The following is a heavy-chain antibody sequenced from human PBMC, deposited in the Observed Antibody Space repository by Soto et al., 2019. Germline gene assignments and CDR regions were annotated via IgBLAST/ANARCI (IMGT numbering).Heavy chain of an antibody. D-gene: IGHD2-21*02. J-gene: IGHJ6*02. V-gene: IGHV1-18*01. CDR2: ISGYNGKT. CDR3: AREGDVPYHYNGMDV. CDR1: GYTFTSYG. Sequence: QVQLVQSGGEVKKPGASVKVSCKASGYTFTSYGISWVRQAPGQGLEWMGWISGYNGKTSYAPKVQDRVTMTTDTSTSTVYMELRSLRSDDTAVYYCAREGDVPYHYNGMDVWGQGTPVTVAS.